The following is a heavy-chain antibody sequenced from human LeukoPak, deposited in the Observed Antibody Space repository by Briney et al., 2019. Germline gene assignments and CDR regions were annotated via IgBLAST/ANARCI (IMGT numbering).Heavy chain of an antibody. CDR2: INHSGST. CDR3: ARGYCSGGSCYRLRGMRNWFDP. D-gene: IGHD2-15*01. Sequence: PSETLSLTCTVSGGSISSSSYYWGWIRQPPGKGLEWIGEINHSGSTNYNPSLKSRVTISVDTSKNQFSLKLSSVTAADTAVYYCARGYCSGGSCYRLRGMRNWFDPWGQGTLVTVSS. CDR1: GGSISSSSYY. V-gene: IGHV4-39*07. J-gene: IGHJ5*02.